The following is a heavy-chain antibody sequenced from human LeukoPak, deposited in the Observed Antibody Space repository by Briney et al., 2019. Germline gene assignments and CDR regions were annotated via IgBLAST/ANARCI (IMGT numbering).Heavy chain of an antibody. D-gene: IGHD5-24*01. V-gene: IGHV3-13*01. J-gene: IGHJ6*02. CDR2: IGTAGDT. CDR1: GFPYCSYD. Sequence: PGGPLSLFCAASGFPYCSYDMHWLPDATERGREGVSDIGTAGDTYYPGSVRGRFTISRENAKNSLYLQMNSLRAEDTAVYYCARGGLQTGTSYYYYGMDVWGQGTTVTVSS. CDR3: ARGGLQTGTSYYYYGMDV.